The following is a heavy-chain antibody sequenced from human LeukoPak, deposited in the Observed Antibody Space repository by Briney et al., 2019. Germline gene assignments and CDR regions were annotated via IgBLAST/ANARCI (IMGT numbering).Heavy chain of an antibody. V-gene: IGHV4-34*01. D-gene: IGHD1-14*01. CDR3: ARAGIPWNPADC. J-gene: IGHJ4*02. Sequence: SETLSLTCAVYGGSFSGYYWSWIRQPPGKGLEWIGEINHSGSTNYNPSLKSRVTISVDTSKNQLSLKLSSVTAADTANYFCARAGIPWNPADCWGQGTLVIVSS. CDR1: GGSFSGYY. CDR2: INHSGST.